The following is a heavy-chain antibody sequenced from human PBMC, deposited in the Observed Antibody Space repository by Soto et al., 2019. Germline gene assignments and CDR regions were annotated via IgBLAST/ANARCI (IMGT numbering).Heavy chain of an antibody. CDR2: ISGGGGTT. CDR3: AKNVWGITIFGGMDV. D-gene: IGHD3-9*01. CDR1: GFTFSSYA. V-gene: IGHV3-23*01. Sequence: EVQLLESGGGLVQPGGSPRLSCAASGFTFSSYAMSWVRQAPGKGLEWVSAISGGGGTTYYADSVKGRFTISRDNSKNTLYLQMNSLRAEDTAVYYCAKNVWGITIFGGMDVWGQGTTVTVSS. J-gene: IGHJ6*02.